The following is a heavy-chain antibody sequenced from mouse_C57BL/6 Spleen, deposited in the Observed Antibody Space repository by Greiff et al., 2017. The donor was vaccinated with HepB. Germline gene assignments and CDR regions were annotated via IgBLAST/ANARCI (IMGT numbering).Heavy chain of an antibody. J-gene: IGHJ3*01. Sequence: VQLKQPGAELVMPGASVKLSCKASGYTFTSYWMHWVKQRPGQGLEWIGEIDPSDSYTNYNQKFKGKSTLTVDKSSSTAYMQLSSLTSEDSAVYYCARWDYYGSSYWFAYWGQGTLVTVSA. CDR3: ARWDYYGSSYWFAY. D-gene: IGHD1-1*01. V-gene: IGHV1-69*01. CDR2: IDPSDSYT. CDR1: GYTFTSYW.